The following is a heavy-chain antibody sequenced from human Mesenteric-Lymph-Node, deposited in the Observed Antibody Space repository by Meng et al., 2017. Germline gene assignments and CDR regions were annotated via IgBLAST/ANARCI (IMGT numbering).Heavy chain of an antibody. J-gene: IGHJ4*02. CDR3: AREYFIAVAGTAFDY. CDR1: GGSISSGNSY. Sequence: SETLSLTCTVSGGSISSGNSYWSWIRQPPGKGLEWIGSIYHSGSTYYNPSLKSRVTISVDTSKNQFSLKLSSVTAADTAVYYCAREYFIAVAGTAFDYWGQGTLVTVSS. D-gene: IGHD6-19*01. V-gene: IGHV4-39*07. CDR2: IYHSGST.